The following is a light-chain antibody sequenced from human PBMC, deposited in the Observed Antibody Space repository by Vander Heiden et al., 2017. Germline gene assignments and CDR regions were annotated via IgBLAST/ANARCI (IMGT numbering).Light chain of an antibody. CDR1: QSISNW. CDR3: QQYNSYPMT. J-gene: IGKJ4*01. CDR2: KAA. Sequence: DIQMTQSPSTLSASVGDRVTITGRASQSISNWLAWYQQKPGKAPKFLMYKAATLESGVPSRFSGSGSGTEFTLTISSLQPDDLATYYCQQYNSYPMTFGGGTKVEIK. V-gene: IGKV1-5*03.